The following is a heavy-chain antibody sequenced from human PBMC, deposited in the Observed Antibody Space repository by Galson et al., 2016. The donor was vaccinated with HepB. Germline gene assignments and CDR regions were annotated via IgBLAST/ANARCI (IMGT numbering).Heavy chain of an antibody. CDR1: GFTFSRYEL. V-gene: IGHV2-70*18. Sequence: LRLSCAASGFTFSRYELTWVRQAPGKALEWLALIDWDGDEYYSTSLETRLTISKDTSKNQVVLTMTNMDPVDTATYYCARSRAVAGTDYYYYVMDVWGQGTPVTVSS. CDR3: ARSRAVAGTDYYYYVMDV. CDR2: IDWDGDE. D-gene: IGHD6-19*01. J-gene: IGHJ6*02.